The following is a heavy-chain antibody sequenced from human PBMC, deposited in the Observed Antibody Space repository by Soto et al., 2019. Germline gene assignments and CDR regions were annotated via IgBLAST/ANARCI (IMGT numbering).Heavy chain of an antibody. D-gene: IGHD2-15*01. CDR3: GRDRFCSGDTCSGSIDY. CDR2: ISPNSGVT. J-gene: IGHJ4*02. Sequence: ASVKVSCKTCGYKFIDYNVYWVRQAPGQGLEWMGWISPNSGVTKYDPAFQGRITMTRDTSIGTAYLELSDLRSGDTALYFCGRDRFCSGDTCSGSIDYWGQGTLVTVSS. CDR1: GYKFIDYN. V-gene: IGHV1-2*02.